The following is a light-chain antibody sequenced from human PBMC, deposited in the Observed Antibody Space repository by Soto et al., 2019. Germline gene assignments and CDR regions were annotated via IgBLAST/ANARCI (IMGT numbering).Light chain of an antibody. CDR2: GGS. V-gene: IGKV3-20*01. Sequence: EVVLTQSPGTLSLSPGERATLSCRASQAVISTYLAWYQQKPGQAPRLLIYGGSGRATGIPDRFSGSGSGTDSTLTISRLEPEEFAVYYCQLYGNSMYTVGQGTKLEIK. CDR1: QAVISTY. J-gene: IGKJ2*01. CDR3: QLYGNSMYT.